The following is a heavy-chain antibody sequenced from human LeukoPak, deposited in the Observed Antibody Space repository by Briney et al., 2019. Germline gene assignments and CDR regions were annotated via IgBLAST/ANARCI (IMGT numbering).Heavy chain of an antibody. CDR3: AREGQQWGGYYYYYMDV. J-gene: IGHJ6*03. D-gene: IGHD6-19*01. V-gene: IGHV4-59*01. CDR2: IFYSGST. Sequence: SETLSLTCTVSGVSITSYYWSWLRQPPGKGLEWIGYIFYSGSTNYNPSLKSRVTISVDTSKNQFSLKLSSVTAADTAVYYCAREGQQWGGYYYYYMDVWGRGTTVTVSS. CDR1: GVSITSYY.